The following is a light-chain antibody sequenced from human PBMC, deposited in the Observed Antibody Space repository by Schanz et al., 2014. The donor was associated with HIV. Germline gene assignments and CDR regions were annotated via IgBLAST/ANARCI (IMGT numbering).Light chain of an antibody. CDR2: GAS. J-gene: IGKJ4*01. Sequence: EVVMTQSPATLSVSPGERATLSCRASQSVSNNLAWYQQTPGQAPRLLIFGASSRATGIPDMISGSGSGTDFTLTINRLEPEDFAVYYCQQFGSLPRTFGGGTKVEIK. V-gene: IGKV3-20*01. CDR3: QQFGSLPRT. CDR1: QSVSNN.